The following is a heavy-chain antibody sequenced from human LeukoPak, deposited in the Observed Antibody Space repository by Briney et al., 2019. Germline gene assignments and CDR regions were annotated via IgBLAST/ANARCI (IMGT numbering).Heavy chain of an antibody. CDR2: IIPILGIA. Sequence: GASVKVSCKASGGTFSSYAISWVRQAPGQGLEWMGRIIPILGIANYAQKFQGRVTITADKSTSTAYMELSSLRSEDTAVYYCARDLPFLEWLSNYYYYGMDVWGQGTTVTVSS. D-gene: IGHD3-3*01. J-gene: IGHJ6*02. CDR1: GGTFSSYA. CDR3: ARDLPFLEWLSNYYYYGMDV. V-gene: IGHV1-69*04.